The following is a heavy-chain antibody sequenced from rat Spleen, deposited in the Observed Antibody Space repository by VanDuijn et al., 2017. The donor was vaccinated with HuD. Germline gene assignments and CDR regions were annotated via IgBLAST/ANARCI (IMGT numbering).Heavy chain of an antibody. CDR1: GFTFNDYY. V-gene: IGHV5-22*01. CDR3: ARCRHYFDF. J-gene: IGHJ2*01. CDR2: ISYEGSGT. Sequence: EVQLVESGGGLVQPGGSLKLSCAASGFTFNDYYMAWVRQAPKKGLEWVASISYEGSGTYYGDSVKGRFTISRDNAKSTLYLQMNSLRSEDTATYYCARCRHYFDFWGLGVMVTVSS.